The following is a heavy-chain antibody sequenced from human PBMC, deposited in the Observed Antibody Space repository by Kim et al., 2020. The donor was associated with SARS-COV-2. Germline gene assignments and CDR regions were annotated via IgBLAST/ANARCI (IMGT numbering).Heavy chain of an antibody. CDR2: TTRSGDGS. D-gene: IGHD1-7*01. J-gene: IGHJ4*02. CDR1: GFTFSEYA. CDR3: VKYGRNYGAVL. Sequence: GGSLRLSCSGSGFTFSEYARHWVRRAPGKGLQYVSATTRSGDGSFYADSVEGRFTVSRDNSKSTLYLQMNSLRVEDTSVSYCVKYGRNYGAVLWGQGTLVIVSS. V-gene: IGHV3-64D*06.